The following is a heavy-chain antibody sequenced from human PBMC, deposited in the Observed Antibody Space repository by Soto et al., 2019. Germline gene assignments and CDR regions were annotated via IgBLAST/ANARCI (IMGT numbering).Heavy chain of an antibody. V-gene: IGHV1-3*01. D-gene: IGHD2-21*02. CDR1: CPTLTNHV. CDR2: INAGNGNT. J-gene: IGHJ4*02. CDR3: ARSIVVVTALDY. Sequence: APMKVFRKSFCPTLTNHVIHFVRPAPGQRLEWMGWINAGNGNTKYSQKFQGRVTITRDTSASTAYMELSSLRSEDTAVYYCARSIVVVTALDYWGQGTLVTVSS.